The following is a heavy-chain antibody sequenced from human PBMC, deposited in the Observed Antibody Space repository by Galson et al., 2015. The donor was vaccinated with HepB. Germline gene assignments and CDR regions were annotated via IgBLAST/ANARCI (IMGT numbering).Heavy chain of an antibody. V-gene: IGHV3-23*01. Sequence: SLRLSCAASGFTFSSYAMSWVRQAPGKGLEWVSAISGSGGSTYYADSVKGRFTISRDNSQNTLYLQMNSLRAEDTAVYYCASPGNTVNYDFWSGYYIPFDYWGQGTLVTVSS. D-gene: IGHD3-3*01. J-gene: IGHJ4*02. CDR2: ISGSGGST. CDR1: GFTFSSYA. CDR3: ASPGNTVNYDFWSGYYIPFDY.